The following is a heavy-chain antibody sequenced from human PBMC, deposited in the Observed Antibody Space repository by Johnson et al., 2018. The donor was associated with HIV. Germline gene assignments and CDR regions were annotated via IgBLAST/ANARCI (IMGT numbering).Heavy chain of an antibody. CDR1: GFTFSNDA. CDR3: AKGDLNYCSSSTYSFYI. D-gene: IGHD6-6*01. Sequence: QVQLVESGGGVVQPGRSLRLSCAASGFTFSNDAMSWVRQAPGKGLEWVADITYNGSNKYYADSVKGRFTISRDNSKNTLYLQMNSLRAEDTAVYYCAKGDLNYCSSSTYSFYIWGQGTMVTVSS. V-gene: IGHV3-30*04. J-gene: IGHJ3*02. CDR2: ITYNGSNK.